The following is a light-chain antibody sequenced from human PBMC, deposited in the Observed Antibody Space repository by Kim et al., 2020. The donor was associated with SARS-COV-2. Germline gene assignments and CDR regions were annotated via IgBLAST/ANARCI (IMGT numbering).Light chain of an antibody. Sequence: ELTQPPSVSATPGQTVTISCSGSDFNIGKYPVDWYQQLPGTAPKLLMYDNNQWPSGVPDRFSGSKSGTSASLAISGLQPEDEADYYCAAWDASQNALVFGGGTQLTVL. CDR3: AAWDASQNALV. J-gene: IGLJ3*02. CDR2: DNN. V-gene: IGLV1-44*01. CDR1: DFNIGKYP.